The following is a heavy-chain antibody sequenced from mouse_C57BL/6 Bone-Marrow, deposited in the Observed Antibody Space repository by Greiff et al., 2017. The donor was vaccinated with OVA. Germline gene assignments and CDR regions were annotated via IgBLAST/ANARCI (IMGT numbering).Heavy chain of an antibody. CDR3: AQPFITTVEYYAMDY. V-gene: IGHV1-55*01. CDR1: GYTFTSYW. Sequence: QVQLQQPGAELVKPGASVKMSCKASGYTFTSYWITWVKPRPGQGLAWIGDIYPGSGSTNYNETFKSKATLTVDTSSSTAYMQLSSLTSEDSAVYYCAQPFITTVEYYAMDYWGQGTSVTVSS. CDR2: IYPGSGST. J-gene: IGHJ4*01. D-gene: IGHD1-1*01.